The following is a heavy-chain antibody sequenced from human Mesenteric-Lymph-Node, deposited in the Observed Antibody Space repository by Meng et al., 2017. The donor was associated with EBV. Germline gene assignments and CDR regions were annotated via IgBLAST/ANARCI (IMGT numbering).Heavy chain of an antibody. CDR2: IYPSGST. CDR1: GGSISNDGYS. J-gene: IGHJ5*02. Sequence: LELQEAGAGSVTPSPTRSLPCAVSGGSISNDGYSWSWIRQPPGKGLEWIGYIYPSGSTYSNPSLKSRVTISVDRSKNQFSLKLNSVTAADTAVYYCARASVYGDYDNWFDPWGQGTLVTVSS. V-gene: IGHV4-30-2*01. D-gene: IGHD4-17*01. CDR3: ARASVYGDYDNWFDP.